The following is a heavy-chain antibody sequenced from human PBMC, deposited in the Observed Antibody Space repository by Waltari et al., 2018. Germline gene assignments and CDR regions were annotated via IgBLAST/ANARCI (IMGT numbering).Heavy chain of an antibody. CDR2: IIPIFGTA. V-gene: IGHV1-69*12. D-gene: IGHD5-12*01. CDR3: ARRSPTSSLRGYSGYEPYYYYYYMDV. CDR1: GGTFSSYA. Sequence: QVQLVQSGAEVKKPGSSVKVSCKASGGTFSSYAISWVRQAPGQGLEWMGGIIPIFGTANYAQKFQGRVTITADESTSTAYMELSSLRSEDTAVYYCARRSPTSSLRGYSGYEPYYYYYYMDVWGKGTTVTISS. J-gene: IGHJ6*03.